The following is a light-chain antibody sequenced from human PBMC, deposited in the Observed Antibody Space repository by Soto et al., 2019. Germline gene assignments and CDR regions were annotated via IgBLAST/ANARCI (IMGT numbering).Light chain of an antibody. J-gene: IGLJ2*01. CDR2: ETT. V-gene: IGLV1-40*01. Sequence: QSVLTQPPSVSGAPGQRVTVSCTGSSSNIGAGYDVHWYQQLPGTAPKLLIYETTNRPSGVPDRFSGSQSGTSASLAITGLQAEDEADYYCQSYDSSLSGWVFGGGTKVTVL. CDR1: SSNIGAGYD. CDR3: QSYDSSLSGWV.